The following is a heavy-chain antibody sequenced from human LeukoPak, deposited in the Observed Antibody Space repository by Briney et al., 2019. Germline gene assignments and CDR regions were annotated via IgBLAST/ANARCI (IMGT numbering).Heavy chain of an antibody. Sequence: SETLSLTCTVSGGSITNYYWSWIRQPPGKGLEWIGYIYYSGSTNYNPSLKSRVTISVDTSKNQFSLKLSSVTAADTAVYYCARAWAVANNWFDPWGQGTLVTVSS. V-gene: IGHV4-59*01. J-gene: IGHJ5*02. CDR2: IYYSGST. D-gene: IGHD6-19*01. CDR1: GGSITNYY. CDR3: ARAWAVANNWFDP.